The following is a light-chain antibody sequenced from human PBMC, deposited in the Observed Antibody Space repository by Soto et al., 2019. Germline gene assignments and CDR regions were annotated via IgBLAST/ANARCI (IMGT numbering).Light chain of an antibody. V-gene: IGLV2-14*03. CDR3: SSYTSSFTLL. Sequence: QSVLTQPASVSGSPGQSTTISCTGTSTDIGGYDYVSWYQQHPGKAPRLMIYEVSNRPSGVSNRFSGSKSGNTASLTISGLQAEDEADYYCSSYTSSFTLLFGGGTKVTVL. CDR2: EVS. CDR1: STDIGGYDY. J-gene: IGLJ2*01.